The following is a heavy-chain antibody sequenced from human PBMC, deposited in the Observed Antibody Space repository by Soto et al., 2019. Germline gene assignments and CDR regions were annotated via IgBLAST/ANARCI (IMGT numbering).Heavy chain of an antibody. J-gene: IGHJ6*03. V-gene: IGHV1-46*03. D-gene: IGHD2-2*02. Sequence: ASVKVSCKASGYTFTSYYMHWVRQAPGQGLEWMGIINPSGGSTSYAQKFQGRVTMTRDTSTSTVYMELSSLRSEDTAVYYCATTIPGYYYYYYYMDVWGKGTTVTVSS. CDR3: ATTIPGYYYYYYYMDV. CDR1: GYTFTSYY. CDR2: INPSGGST.